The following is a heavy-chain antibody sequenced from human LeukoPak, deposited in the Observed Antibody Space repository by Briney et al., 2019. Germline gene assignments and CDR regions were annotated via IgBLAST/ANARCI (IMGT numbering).Heavy chain of an antibody. Sequence: SETLSLTCTVSGGSISSSSYYWGWIRQPPGKGLEWIGIIYYTGSTYYNPSLKSRITISVDTSKNQFSLKLSSVTAADTAVYYCATKRLREPYFDYWGQGTLVTVSS. V-gene: IGHV4-39*01. CDR1: GGSISSSSYY. CDR3: ATKRLREPYFDY. D-gene: IGHD4-17*01. CDR2: IYYTGST. J-gene: IGHJ4*02.